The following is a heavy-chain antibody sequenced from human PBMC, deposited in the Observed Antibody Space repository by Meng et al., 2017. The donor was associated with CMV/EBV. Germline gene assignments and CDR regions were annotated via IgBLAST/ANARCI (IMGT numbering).Heavy chain of an antibody. CDR2: IRYDGSNK. Sequence: GGSLRLSCAASGFTFSSYGMHWVRQAPGKGLEWVAFIRYDGSNKYYVDSVKGRFTISRDNSKNTLYLQMNSLRAEDTAVYYCAKEYYYGSGSDAIYYYGMDVWGQGTTVTVSS. V-gene: IGHV3-30*02. CDR1: GFTFSSYG. CDR3: AKEYYYGSGSDAIYYYGMDV. J-gene: IGHJ6*02. D-gene: IGHD3-10*01.